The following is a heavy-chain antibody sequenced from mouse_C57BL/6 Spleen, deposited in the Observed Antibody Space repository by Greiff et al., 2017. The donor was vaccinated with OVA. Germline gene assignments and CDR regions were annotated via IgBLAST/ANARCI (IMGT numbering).Heavy chain of an antibody. D-gene: IGHD2-2*01. CDR2: IDPEDGDT. CDR1: GFNIKDYY. V-gene: IGHV14-1*01. Sequence: EVKLQQSGAELVRPGASVKLSCTASGFNIKDYYMHWVKQRPEQGLEWIGRIDPEDGDTEYAPKFQGKATMTADTSSNTAYLQLSSLTSEDTAVYYCTTRGYDGGGAMDYWGQGTSVTVSS. J-gene: IGHJ4*01. CDR3: TTRGYDGGGAMDY.